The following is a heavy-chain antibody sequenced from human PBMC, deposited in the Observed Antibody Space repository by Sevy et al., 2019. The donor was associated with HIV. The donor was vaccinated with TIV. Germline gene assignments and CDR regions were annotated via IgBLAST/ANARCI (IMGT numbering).Heavy chain of an antibody. CDR1: GFTFSNYG. CDR3: AKGSKATDSAFDL. Sequence: GGSLRLSCAASGFTFSNYGMHGVRQAPRKGLEWVAVVSYDRSTKYYADFVKGRFTISRDNSKNTVYLQMNTLRTEDTAVFYCAKGSKATDSAFDLWGQGTMVTVSS. CDR2: VSYDRSTK. J-gene: IGHJ3*01. V-gene: IGHV3-30*18. D-gene: IGHD1-26*01.